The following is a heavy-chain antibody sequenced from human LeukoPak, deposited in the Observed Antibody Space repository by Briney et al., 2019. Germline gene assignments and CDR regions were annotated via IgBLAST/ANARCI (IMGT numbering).Heavy chain of an antibody. J-gene: IGHJ4*02. V-gene: IGHV5-51*01. D-gene: IGHD3-10*01. CDR1: GYSFTSYW. CDR3: ARLVVRGVPTYYFDY. Sequence: GESLKISFKGSGYSFTSYWIGWVRQMPGKGLEWMGIIYPGDSDTRYSPSFQGQVTISADKSISTAYLQWSSLKASDTAMYYCARLVVRGVPTYYFDYWGQGTLVTVSS. CDR2: IYPGDSDT.